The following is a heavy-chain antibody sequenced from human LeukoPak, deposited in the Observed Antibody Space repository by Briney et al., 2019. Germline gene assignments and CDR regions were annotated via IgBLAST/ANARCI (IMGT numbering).Heavy chain of an antibody. Sequence: SSETVSLTCNVSSYSIRNGCYWGWVRQSPGKGLDWIGSIYYTGITYYNPSLKSRVTISIDTSKNQFSLKLTSVTATDTAVYYCARESALGVERVGGYFDYWGQGALVTVFS. J-gene: IGHJ4*02. CDR3: ARESALGVERVGGYFDY. CDR2: IYYTGIT. V-gene: IGHV4-38-2*02. D-gene: IGHD1-26*01. CDR1: SYSIRNGCY.